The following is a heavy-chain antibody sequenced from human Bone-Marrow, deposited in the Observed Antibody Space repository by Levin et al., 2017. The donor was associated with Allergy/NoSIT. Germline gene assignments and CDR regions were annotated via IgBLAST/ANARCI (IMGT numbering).Heavy chain of an antibody. CDR2: INNDGSTT. Sequence: GGSLRLSCAVSGFTFSRYWMLWVRQAPGKGLTWVSRINNDGSTTAYADSVKGRFTISRDNARNTMHLEMNSLRAEDTAVYYCTGGWFADTDFWGQGILVTVSS. J-gene: IGHJ4*02. V-gene: IGHV3-74*01. D-gene: IGHD3-10*01. CDR1: GFTFSRYW. CDR3: TGGWFADTDF.